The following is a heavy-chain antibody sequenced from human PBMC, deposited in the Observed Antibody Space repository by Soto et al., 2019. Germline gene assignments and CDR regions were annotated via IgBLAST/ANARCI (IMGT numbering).Heavy chain of an antibody. CDR3: ARDSRYCTDSGCSIMRDAFDV. Sequence: QVLLQESGPGLVKPSGTLSLTCTVSHFSVTNNKYWSWVRQSPGKPLEWIDEIYHSGTTYYNPSLGGGVSMSMDRAKEQSCLMLTAVTAADTAVYYCARDSRYCTDSGCSIMRDAFDVWGQGTLVTVSS. D-gene: IGHD2-15*01. CDR1: HFSVTNNKY. CDR2: IYHSGTT. J-gene: IGHJ3*01. V-gene: IGHV4-4*02.